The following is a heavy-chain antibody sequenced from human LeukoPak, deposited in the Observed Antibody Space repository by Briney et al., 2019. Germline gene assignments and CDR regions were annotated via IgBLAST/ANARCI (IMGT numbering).Heavy chain of an antibody. CDR3: AKGYYYDSSGYDADVFDI. D-gene: IGHD3-22*01. CDR1: GFTFSSYA. V-gene: IGHV3-23*01. Sequence: PGESLRLSCAASGFTFSSYAMSWVRQAPGKGLEWVSVISGSGGSTYNADSVKGRFTISRDNSKNTLYLQMNSLRAEDTAVYYCAKGYYYDSSGYDADVFDIWGQGTMVTVSS. J-gene: IGHJ3*02. CDR2: ISGSGGST.